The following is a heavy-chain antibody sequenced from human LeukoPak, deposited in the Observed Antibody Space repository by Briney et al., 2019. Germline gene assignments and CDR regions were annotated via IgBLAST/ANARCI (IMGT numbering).Heavy chain of an antibody. V-gene: IGHV4-4*07. CDR3: ARVISSSWTYYYYYMDV. CDR2: IYASGST. CDR1: GGSISTYY. J-gene: IGHJ6*03. D-gene: IGHD6-13*01. Sequence: PSETLSLTCTVSGGSISTYYWSWIRQPAGKGLEWIGLIYASGSTNYDPSLKSRVTISVDTSKNQFSLKLSSVTAADTAVYYSARVISSSWTYYYYYMDVWGKGTTVTVSS.